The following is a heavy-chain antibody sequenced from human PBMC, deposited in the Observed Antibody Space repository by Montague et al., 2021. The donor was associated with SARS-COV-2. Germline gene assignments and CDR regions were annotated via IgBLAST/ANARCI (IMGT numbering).Heavy chain of an antibody. V-gene: IGHV4-39*07. Sequence: SETLSLTCTVSGGSMSTVSYYWGWVRQTPGKGLDWVGSISYSGATYYNPSLETRVSISRDTSKSQFSLELRSVTAADTAVYYCARERQEVGIYFDPWGHGTLITVSS. D-gene: IGHD1-1*01. CDR1: GGSMSTVSYY. CDR3: ARERQEVGIYFDP. CDR2: ISYSGAT. J-gene: IGHJ5*02.